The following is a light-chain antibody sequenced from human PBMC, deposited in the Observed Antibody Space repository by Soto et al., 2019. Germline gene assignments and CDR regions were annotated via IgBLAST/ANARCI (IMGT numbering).Light chain of an antibody. CDR2: DVS. V-gene: IGLV2-14*01. CDR1: SSDVGAYNY. Sequence: QSVLTQPASVYGSPGQSITVPCTGTSSDVGAYNYVSWYQQHPAKVPKLMIYDVSNRPSGVSDRFSGSKSGNTASLTISGLQAEDEADYYCYSYTSSSTYVFGTGTKVTVL. J-gene: IGLJ1*01. CDR3: YSYTSSSTYV.